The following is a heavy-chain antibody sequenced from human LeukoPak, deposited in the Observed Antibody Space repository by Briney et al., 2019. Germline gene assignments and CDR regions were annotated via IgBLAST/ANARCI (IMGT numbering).Heavy chain of an antibody. J-gene: IGHJ4*02. V-gene: IGHV3-33*01. CDR1: GFTFSSYV. D-gene: IGHD4-17*01. CDR2: IWYDGSNK. CDR3: ARVVDYGDYFDY. Sequence: GGSLRLSCAASGFTFSSYVMHWVRQAPGKGLEWVAVIWYDGSNKYYADSVKGRFTISRDNSKNTLYLQMNSLRAEDTAVYYCARVVDYGDYFDYWGQGTLVTVSS.